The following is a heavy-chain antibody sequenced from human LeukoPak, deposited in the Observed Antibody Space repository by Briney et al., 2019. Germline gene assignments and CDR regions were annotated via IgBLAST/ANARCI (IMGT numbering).Heavy chain of an antibody. V-gene: IGHV4-59*01. Sequence: PSETLSLTCTVSGGSISSYYWSWIRQPPGKGLEWIGYIYYSGSTNYDPSLKSRVTMSVDTSKNQFSLKLSSVTAADTAVYYCARYPFDSYNYYFDCWGQGTLVTVSS. CDR1: GGSISSYY. CDR3: ARYPFDSYNYYFDC. D-gene: IGHD5-24*01. J-gene: IGHJ4*02. CDR2: IYYSGST.